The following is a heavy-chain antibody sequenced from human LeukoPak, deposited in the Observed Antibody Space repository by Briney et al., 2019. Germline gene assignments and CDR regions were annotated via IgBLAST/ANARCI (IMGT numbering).Heavy chain of an antibody. CDR3: ARGSSLQWEPLPADY. CDR1: GYTFTSYY. Sequence: ASVKVSCKASGYTFTSYYMHWVRQAPGQGLEWIGIINPSGGSTSYAQKFQGRVTMTRDTSTSTVYMELRSLRSDDTAVYYCARGSSLQWEPLPADYWGQGTLVTVSS. D-gene: IGHD1-26*01. V-gene: IGHV1-46*01. CDR2: INPSGGST. J-gene: IGHJ4*02.